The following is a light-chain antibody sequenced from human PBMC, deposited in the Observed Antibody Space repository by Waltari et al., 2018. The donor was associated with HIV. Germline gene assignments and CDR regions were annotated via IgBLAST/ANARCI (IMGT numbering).Light chain of an antibody. V-gene: IGLV10-54*04. CDR1: SNNVGNQG. J-gene: IGLJ2*01. CDR2: RDN. Sequence: QAGLTQPPSVSKGMRPTATLTCTGNSNNVGNQGAAWRQQHQGHPPKLLPYRDNKRPSGISERFSASRSGNTASLTITGVQPEDEADYFCATWDISLSAVVFGGGTTLTVL. CDR3: ATWDISLSAVV.